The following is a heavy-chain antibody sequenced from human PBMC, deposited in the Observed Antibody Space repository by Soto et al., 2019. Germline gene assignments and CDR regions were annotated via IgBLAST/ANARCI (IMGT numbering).Heavy chain of an antibody. J-gene: IGHJ1*01. D-gene: IGHD2-15*01. CDR1: GGSISSGGYY. CDR2: IYYSGST. Sequence: SETLSLTCTVSGGSISSGGYYWSWIRQHPGKGLEWIGYIYYSGSTYYNPSLKSRVTISVDTSKNQFSLKLSSVTAADTAVYHCARDVACSGGSCYSLQHWGQGTLVTVSS. CDR3: ARDVACSGGSCYSLQH. V-gene: IGHV4-31*03.